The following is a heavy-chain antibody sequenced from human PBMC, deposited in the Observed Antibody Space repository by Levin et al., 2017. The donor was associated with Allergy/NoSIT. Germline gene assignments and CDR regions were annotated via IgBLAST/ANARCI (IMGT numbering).Heavy chain of an antibody. V-gene: IGHV1-18*01. CDR2: ISVYSGDT. CDR3: ARDEEYFESGAYHPYGWFDP. CDR1: GYTFNSYP. D-gene: IGHD2-15*01. J-gene: IGHJ5*02. Sequence: GASVKVSCKASGYTFNSYPINWVRQAPGQGLEWVGWISVYSGDTNYAQNFQGRVTLTTDTSTSTAYLELRSLRSDDTAVYYCARDEEYFESGAYHPYGWFDPWGQGTLVIVSS.